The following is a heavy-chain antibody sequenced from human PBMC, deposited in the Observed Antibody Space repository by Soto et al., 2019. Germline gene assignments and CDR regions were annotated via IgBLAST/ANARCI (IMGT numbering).Heavy chain of an antibody. CDR1: GYTFSNYG. CDR3: ARDWYFYGSGSPNHMDV. Sequence: QVQLVQSGDEMRKPGASVKVSCQASGYTFSNYGITWVRQAPGQGLEGMGWISAHNGNSKYAQILQGRLTLTTDTSTSTAYMELRSLRADDTAVYYCARDWYFYGSGSPNHMDVWGKGTTVSVSS. J-gene: IGHJ6*03. D-gene: IGHD3-10*01. CDR2: ISAHNGNS. V-gene: IGHV1-18*01.